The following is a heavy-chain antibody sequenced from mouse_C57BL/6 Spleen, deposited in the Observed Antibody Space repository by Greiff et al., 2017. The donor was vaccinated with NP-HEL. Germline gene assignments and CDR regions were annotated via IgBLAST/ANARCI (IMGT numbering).Heavy chain of an antibody. CDR1: GYTFTSYW. CDR3: ARQFITTVLDY. V-gene: IGHV1-50*01. D-gene: IGHD1-1*01. CDR2: IDPSDSYT. J-gene: IGHJ4*01. Sequence: QVQLQQPGAELVKPGASVKLSCKASGYTFTSYWMQWVKQRPGQGLEWIGEIDPSDSYTNYNQKFKGKATLTVDTSSSTAYMQLSSLTSEDSAVYYCARQFITTVLDYWGQGTSVTVSS.